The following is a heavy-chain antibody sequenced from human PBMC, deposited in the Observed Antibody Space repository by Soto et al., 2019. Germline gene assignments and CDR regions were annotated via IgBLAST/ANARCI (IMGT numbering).Heavy chain of an antibody. CDR2: FSGSGGST. CDR1: GFTFSSYG. V-gene: IGHV3-23*01. Sequence: GGSLRLSCAASGFTFSSYGMSWVRQAPGKGLEWVSAFSGSGGSTYYADSVKGRFTISRDNSKNTLYLQMNSLRAEDTALYYCAKDLYGSGSYGMDVWGQGTTVTVSS. J-gene: IGHJ6*02. D-gene: IGHD3-10*01. CDR3: AKDLYGSGSYGMDV.